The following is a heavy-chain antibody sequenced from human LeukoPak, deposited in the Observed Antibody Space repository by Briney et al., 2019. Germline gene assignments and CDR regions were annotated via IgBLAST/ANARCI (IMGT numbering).Heavy chain of an antibody. CDR3: AREAQYCSGGGCYGGFFQH. D-gene: IGHD2-15*01. CDR1: SGNS. V-gene: IGHV4-34*01. Sequence: SETLSLTCAVSGNSLSWIRQPPGKGLEWIAGIDHNRNINYNPSLKSRVTISIDTSKNQFSLKLTSVTAADTAVYYCAREAQYCSGGGCYGGFFQHWGQGTLVTVSS. CDR2: IDHNRNI. J-gene: IGHJ1*01.